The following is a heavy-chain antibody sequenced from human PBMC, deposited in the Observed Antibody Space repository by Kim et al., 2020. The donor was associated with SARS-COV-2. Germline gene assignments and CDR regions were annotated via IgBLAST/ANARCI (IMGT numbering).Heavy chain of an antibody. V-gene: IGHV4-59*02. CDR1: GGSVTNHY. Sequence: SETLSLTCTVSGGSVTNHYWSWSRQSPGKGLEWIGAILYGGDTNYNPSLNSRLTISLTTSKNDFSLKVSPVTAADTAVYYCARGRLPGVWAQGTTALVSS. CDR2: ILYGGDT. CDR3: ARGRLPGV. J-gene: IGHJ6*02. D-gene: IGHD2-2*01.